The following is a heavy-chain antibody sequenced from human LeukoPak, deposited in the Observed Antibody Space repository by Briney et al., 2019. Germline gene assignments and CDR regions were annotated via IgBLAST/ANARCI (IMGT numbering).Heavy chain of an antibody. CDR2: IYYSGST. CDR1: GGSISSSSYY. CDR3: ARLDYGDESYFDY. Sequence: PSETLSLTCTVSGGSISSSSYYWGWIRQPPGKGLEWIGSIYYSGSTYYNPSLKSRVTISVDTSKNQFSLKLSSVTDADTAVYYCARLDYGDESYFDYWGQGTLVTVSS. D-gene: IGHD4-17*01. J-gene: IGHJ4*02. V-gene: IGHV4-39*01.